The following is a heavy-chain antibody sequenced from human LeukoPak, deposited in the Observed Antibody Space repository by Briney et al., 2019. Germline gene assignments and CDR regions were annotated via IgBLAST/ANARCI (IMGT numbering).Heavy chain of an antibody. CDR1: GGSISGYY. CDR2: IYYSGST. V-gene: IGHV4-59*01. Sequence: KPSQTLSLTCTVSGGSISGYYWSWIRQPPGKGLEWIGYIYYSGSTSYNHSLKSRVTISVDTSKNQFSLKLSSVTAADTAVYYCAREGARWEPSFSAFDIWGQGTMVTVSS. J-gene: IGHJ3*02. D-gene: IGHD1-26*01. CDR3: AREGARWEPSFSAFDI.